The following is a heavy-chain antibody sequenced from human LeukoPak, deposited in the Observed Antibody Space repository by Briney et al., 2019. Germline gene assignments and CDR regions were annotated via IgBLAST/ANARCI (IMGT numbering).Heavy chain of an antibody. V-gene: IGHV4-31*03. J-gene: IGHJ5*02. CDR3: ARGNYYVFDR. CDR1: GCSISSGGYY. CDR2: IYYSGST. D-gene: IGHD3-10*02. Sequence: PSQTLSLTCTVSGCSISSGGYYWSWIRQHPGKGLEWIGYIYYSGSTYYNPSLKGRVTISVDTSKNQFSLKLSSVTAAETAGYYCARGNYYVFDRWGQGTLVTVSS.